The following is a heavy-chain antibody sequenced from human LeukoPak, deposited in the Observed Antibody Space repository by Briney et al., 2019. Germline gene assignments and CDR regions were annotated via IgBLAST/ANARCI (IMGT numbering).Heavy chain of an antibody. CDR2: ISGSGGST. CDR3: AKDRSGGGDYYFGMDV. J-gene: IGHJ6*02. V-gene: IGHV3-23*01. Sequence: GGSLRLSCAASGLTFNSYAMSWVRQAPGKGLEWGSSISGSGGSTYYADSVKGRFTISRDNSQNTLYLQMNSLRAEDTAVYYCAKDRSGGGDYYFGMDVWGPGTTVTVSS. CDR1: GLTFNSYA. D-gene: IGHD6-19*01.